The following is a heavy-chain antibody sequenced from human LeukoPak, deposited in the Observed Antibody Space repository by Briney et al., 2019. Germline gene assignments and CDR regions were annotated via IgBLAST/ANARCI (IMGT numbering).Heavy chain of an antibody. V-gene: IGHV6-1*01. Sequence: SQTLSLTCAISGDSVSSNSAAWHWIRQSPSRGLEWLGRTYYRSKWSSDYAISVKSRITINSDTSKNQFSLQLNSVTPEDTAVYYCAREGGYYYYIDVWGQGTTVTVSS. J-gene: IGHJ6*03. CDR2: TYYRSKWSS. CDR1: GDSVSSNSAA. CDR3: AREGGYYYYIDV.